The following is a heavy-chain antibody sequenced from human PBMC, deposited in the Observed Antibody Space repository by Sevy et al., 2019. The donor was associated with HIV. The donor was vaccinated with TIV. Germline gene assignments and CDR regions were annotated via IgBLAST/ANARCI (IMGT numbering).Heavy chain of an antibody. Sequence: SETLSLTCAVSGYSISSGYYWGWIRQPPGKGLEWIGSIYHSGSTYYNPSLKSRVTISVDTSKNQFSLKLSSLTAADTAVYYCARLMKDIVLMVYANDNWFDPWGQGTLVTVSS. V-gene: IGHV4-38-2*01. CDR1: GYSISSGYY. D-gene: IGHD2-8*01. CDR3: ARLMKDIVLMVYANDNWFDP. J-gene: IGHJ5*02. CDR2: IYHSGST.